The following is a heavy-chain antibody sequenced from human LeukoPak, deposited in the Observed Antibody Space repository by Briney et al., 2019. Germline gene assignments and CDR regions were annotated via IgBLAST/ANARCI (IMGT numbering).Heavy chain of an antibody. CDR3: ARQVGAAAGREDFDY. J-gene: IGHJ4*02. Sequence: PSETLSLTCAVYGGSFSGYYWSWIRQPPGKGLEWIGEINHSGSTNYNPSLKSRVTISVDTSKNQFSLKLSSVTAADTAVYYCARQVGAAAGREDFDYWGQGTLVTVSS. CDR2: INHSGST. V-gene: IGHV4-34*01. D-gene: IGHD6-13*01. CDR1: GGSFSGYY.